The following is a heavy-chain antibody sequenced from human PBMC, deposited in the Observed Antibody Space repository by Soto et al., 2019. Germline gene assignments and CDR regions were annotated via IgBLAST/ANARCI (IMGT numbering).Heavy chain of an antibody. CDR2: IYYSGST. J-gene: IGHJ5*02. V-gene: IGHV4-30-4*01. Sequence: TLSLTCTVSGGSISSGDYYWSWIRQPPGKGLEWIGYIYYSGSTYYNPSLKSRVTISVDTSKNQFSLKLSSVTAADTAVYYCARDSGVDNWFDPWGQGTLVTVSS. CDR1: GGSISSGDYY. D-gene: IGHD2-8*01. CDR3: ARDSGVDNWFDP.